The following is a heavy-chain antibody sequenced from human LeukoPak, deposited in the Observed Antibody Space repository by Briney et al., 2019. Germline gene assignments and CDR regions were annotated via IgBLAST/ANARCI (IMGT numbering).Heavy chain of an antibody. V-gene: IGHV1-46*01. CDR2: INPSGGST. Sequence: GASVKVSCKASGYTFTSYYMHWVRQAPGQGLEWMGIINPSGGSTSYAQKFQGRVTMTRDMSTSIVYMELSSLRSEDTAVYYCAITVGANYYFDYWGQGTLVTVSS. D-gene: IGHD1-26*01. CDR1: GYTFTSYY. CDR3: AITVGANYYFDY. J-gene: IGHJ4*02.